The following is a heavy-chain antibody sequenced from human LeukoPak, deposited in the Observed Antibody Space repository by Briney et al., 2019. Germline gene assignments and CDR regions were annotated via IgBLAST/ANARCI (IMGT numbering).Heavy chain of an antibody. J-gene: IGHJ4*02. Sequence: GGSLRLSCAASGFTFSSYEMNWVRQAPGKGLEWVSYISSSGSTIYYVDSVKGRFTISRDNAKNSLYLQMNSLRGEDTGIYYCGRGHWGLDYWGQGTLVTVSS. CDR2: ISSSGSTI. CDR1: GFTFSSYE. V-gene: IGHV3-48*03. D-gene: IGHD7-27*01. CDR3: GRGHWGLDY.